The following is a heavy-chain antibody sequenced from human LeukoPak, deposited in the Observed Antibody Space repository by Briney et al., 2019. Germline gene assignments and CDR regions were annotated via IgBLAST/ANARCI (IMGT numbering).Heavy chain of an antibody. CDR2: IIPIFGTA. J-gene: IGHJ4*02. CDR1: GGTFSSYA. D-gene: IGHD2-8*01. V-gene: IGHV1-69*01. CDR3: AREGIGYCTNGVCPDY. Sequence: GSSVKVSCKASGGTFSSYAISWMRQAPGQGLEWMGGIIPIFGTANYAQKFQGRVTITADESTSTAYMELSSLRSEDTAVYYCAREGIGYCTNGVCPDYWGQGTLVTVSS.